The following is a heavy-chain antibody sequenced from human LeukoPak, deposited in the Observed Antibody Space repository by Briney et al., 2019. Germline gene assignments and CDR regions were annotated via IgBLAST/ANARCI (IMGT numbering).Heavy chain of an antibody. CDR2: IYTSGST. V-gene: IGHV4-4*07. Sequence: PSETLSLTCTVSGGSISSYYWSWIRQPAGKGLEWIGRIYTSGSTNYNPSLKSRVTMSVDTSKNQFSLKLSSVTAADTAVYYCARVGSGEQYCSGGSCYPYYYYMDVWGKGTTVTVSS. CDR3: ARVGSGEQYCSGGSCYPYYYYMDV. J-gene: IGHJ6*03. D-gene: IGHD2-15*01. CDR1: GGSISSYY.